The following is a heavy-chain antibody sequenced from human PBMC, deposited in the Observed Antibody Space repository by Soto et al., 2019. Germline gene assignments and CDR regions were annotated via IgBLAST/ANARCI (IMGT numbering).Heavy chain of an antibody. V-gene: IGHV1-69*12. CDR3: ASRGERDDYDTSGYG. Sequence: QVQLVQSGAEVKKPGSSVKVSCKASGGTFSNYAISWVRQAPGQGLEWMGDIIPIFGTTKNAQKFQGRVTITADEATVTACMELSSLRSEDTAVYYCASRGERDDYDTSGYGWGQGTLVIVSS. CDR1: GGTFSNYA. J-gene: IGHJ1*01. CDR2: IIPIFGTT. D-gene: IGHD3-22*01.